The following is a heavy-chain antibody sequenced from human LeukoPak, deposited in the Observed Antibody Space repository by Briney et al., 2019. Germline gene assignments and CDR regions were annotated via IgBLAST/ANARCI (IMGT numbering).Heavy chain of an antibody. CDR3: ASSYKCSSTSCYGWFDP. CDR2: IIPIFGTA. J-gene: IGHJ5*02. Sequence: ASVKVSCKASGGTFSSYAISWVRQAPGQGLEWMGGIIPIFGTANYAQKFQGRVTITTDESTSTAYMELSSLRSEDTAVYYCASSYKCSSTSCYGWFDPWGQGTLVTVSS. D-gene: IGHD2-2*01. CDR1: GGTFSSYA. V-gene: IGHV1-69*05.